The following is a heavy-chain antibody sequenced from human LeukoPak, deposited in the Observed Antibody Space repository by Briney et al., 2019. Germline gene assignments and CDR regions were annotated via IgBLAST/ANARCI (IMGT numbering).Heavy chain of an antibody. D-gene: IGHD2-21*02. Sequence: SETLSLTCSVSGDSINNYNWSWLRQPAGETLEWIGRIYSTGSTNYNPSLKSRLTMSLDSSKNQFSLKLNSVTAADTAVYFCARDTAHSFVSWGQGTPVTVSS. V-gene: IGHV4-4*07. J-gene: IGHJ5*01. CDR3: ARDTAHSFVS. CDR1: GDSINNYN. CDR2: IYSTGST.